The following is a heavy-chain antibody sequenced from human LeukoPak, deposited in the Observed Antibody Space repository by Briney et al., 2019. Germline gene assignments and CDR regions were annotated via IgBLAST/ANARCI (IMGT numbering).Heavy chain of an antibody. Sequence: ASVKVSCKASGYTFTGYYINWVREAPGQGLERMGWINPNSGGTNYAQKFQGRVTMTRDRYINTAYMDFRILTYDDTAVYYWARDKPAEAALYFWGQGTLVTASP. CDR1: GYTFTGYY. V-gene: IGHV1-2*02. J-gene: IGHJ4*02. CDR2: INPNSGGT. CDR3: ARDKPAEAALYF.